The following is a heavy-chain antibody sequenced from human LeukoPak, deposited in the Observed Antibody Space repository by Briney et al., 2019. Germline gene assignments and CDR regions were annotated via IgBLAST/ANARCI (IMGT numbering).Heavy chain of an antibody. Sequence: PGGSLRLSCAASGFTFSSYWMSWVRQAPGRGLEWVANIKQDGSEEVYVGSVKGRFTISRDNAKNSLFLQMNTLIAEDTAVYYCARDPYSSTWSYGMDVWGQGTTVTVSS. V-gene: IGHV3-7*05. J-gene: IGHJ6*02. CDR1: GFTFSSYW. CDR3: ARDPYSSTWSYGMDV. D-gene: IGHD6-6*01. CDR2: IKQDGSEE.